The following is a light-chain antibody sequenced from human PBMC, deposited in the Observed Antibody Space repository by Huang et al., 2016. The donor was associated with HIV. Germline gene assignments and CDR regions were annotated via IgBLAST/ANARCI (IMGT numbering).Light chain of an antibody. CDR1: KTVLYISNNRNY. CDR3: QQYYDSPPYT. Sequence: DIVMTQSPDSLAVALGERGTIKCKASKTVLYISNNRNYLAWYQQQPGQPPKLLSYGASTRESGVPDRFSGSGSGTDFTLTISNLQAEDVAVYYCQQYYDSPPYTFGQGTKLEIK. J-gene: IGKJ2*01. CDR2: GAS. V-gene: IGKV4-1*01.